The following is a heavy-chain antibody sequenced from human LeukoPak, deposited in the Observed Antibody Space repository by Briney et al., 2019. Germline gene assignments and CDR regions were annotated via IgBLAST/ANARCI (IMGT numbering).Heavy chain of an antibody. Sequence: GGSLKVSCQDSGYKFISYWMGWVRLMPGKGLEWMGIIYPADSDTRYSPSFQGQVTISADKSISTTYLQWNSLKASDTAVYYCATGYKWFDSWGQGTLVTVSS. CDR3: ATGYKWFDS. V-gene: IGHV5-51*01. J-gene: IGHJ5*01. CDR1: GYKFISYW. CDR2: IYPADSDT.